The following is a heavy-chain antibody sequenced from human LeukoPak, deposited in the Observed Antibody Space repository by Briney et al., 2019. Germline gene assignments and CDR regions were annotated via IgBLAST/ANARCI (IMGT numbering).Heavy chain of an antibody. J-gene: IGHJ4*02. Sequence: PGGSLRLSCAASRFTFSSYWMSWVRQAPGKGLEWVSVIYTGGNTYCADSVKGRFTISRDNSKNTLFLQMNSLRAEDTAVYYCARGGVTLIVPILWGQGTLVTVSS. V-gene: IGHV3-53*01. D-gene: IGHD3-22*01. CDR3: ARGGVTLIVPIL. CDR1: RFTFSSYW. CDR2: IYTGGNT.